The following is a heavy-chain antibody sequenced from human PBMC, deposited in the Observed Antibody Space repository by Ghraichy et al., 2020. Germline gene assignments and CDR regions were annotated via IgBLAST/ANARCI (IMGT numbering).Heavy chain of an antibody. CDR2: ITNRGDTT. J-gene: IGHJ4*02. CDR3: VLNWNLDY. V-gene: IGHV3-23*01. Sequence: GGSLRLSCAASGFTFSSYAMTWVRQAPGKGPEWVSLITNRGDTTYYADSVKGRFTISRDNSKNTLYLHMSNLRAEDTALYYCVLNWNLDYWGQGTLVSVSS. D-gene: IGHD1-20*01. CDR1: GFTFSSYA.